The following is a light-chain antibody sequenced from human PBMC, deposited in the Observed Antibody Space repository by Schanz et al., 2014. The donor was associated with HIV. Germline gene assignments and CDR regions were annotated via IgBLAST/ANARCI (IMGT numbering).Light chain of an antibody. V-gene: IGLV1-47*01. CDR2: RND. CDR1: ALNIGHNS. J-gene: IGLJ2*01. CDR3: AAWDDSLSGPV. Sequence: QSVLTQPPSVSAAPGQRVTISCSGSALNIGHNSVSWYQQLPGTAPKLLIYRNDQRPSGVPDRFSASKSGTSASLAISGLRSADEADYSCAAWDDSLSGPVFGGGTKLTVL.